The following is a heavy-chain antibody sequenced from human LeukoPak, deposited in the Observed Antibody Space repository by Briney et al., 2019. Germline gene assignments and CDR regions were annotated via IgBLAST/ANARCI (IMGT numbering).Heavy chain of an antibody. J-gene: IGHJ6*03. CDR2: ISSSSSYI. Sequence: GGSLRLSCAASGFTFSSYSMNWVRQAPGKGLEWVSSISSSSSYIYYADSVKGRFTISRDNAKNSLYLQMNSLRAEDTAVYYCASSSTYYDFWKVYMDVWGKGTTVTVSS. CDR3: ASSSTYYDFWKVYMDV. V-gene: IGHV3-21*01. D-gene: IGHD3-3*01. CDR1: GFTFSSYS.